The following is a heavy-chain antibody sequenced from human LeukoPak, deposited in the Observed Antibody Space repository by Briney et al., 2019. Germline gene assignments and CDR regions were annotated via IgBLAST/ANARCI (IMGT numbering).Heavy chain of an antibody. CDR2: ISSSSSYI. D-gene: IGHD3-10*01. CDR1: GFTFSSYS. Sequence: PGGSLRLSCAASGFTFSSYSMNWVRQAPGKGLEWVSSISSSSSYIYYADSVKGRFTISRDNSKNTLYLQMNSLRADDTALYYCAKGDGSGSYYNRPSDYWGQGTLVTVSS. V-gene: IGHV3-21*04. J-gene: IGHJ4*02. CDR3: AKGDGSGSYYNRPSDY.